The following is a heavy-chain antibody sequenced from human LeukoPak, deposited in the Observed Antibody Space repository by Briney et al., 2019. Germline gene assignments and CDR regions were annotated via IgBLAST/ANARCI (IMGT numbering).Heavy chain of an antibody. Sequence: PSETLSLTCTVSGGSISSYYWGWIRQPPGKGLEWIGSIYYSGSTYYNPSLKTRVTISVDTSKNQFSLKLSSVTAADTAVYYCARNLVMVVAATRYYFDYWGQGTLVTVSS. CDR3: ARNLVMVVAATRYYFDY. V-gene: IGHV4-39*01. CDR2: IYYSGST. D-gene: IGHD2-15*01. J-gene: IGHJ4*02. CDR1: GGSISSYY.